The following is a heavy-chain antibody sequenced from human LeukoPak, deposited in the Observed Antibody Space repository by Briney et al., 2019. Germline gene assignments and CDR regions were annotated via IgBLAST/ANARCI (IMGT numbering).Heavy chain of an antibody. CDR1: GVSISSGGYY. D-gene: IGHD3-3*01. CDR2: IYYSGNT. Sequence: SETLSLTCTVSGVSISSGGYYWSWIRQHPGKGLEWIGYIYYSGNTYYNPSLKSRVTISVDTSKNQFSLKLSSVTAADTAVYYCAKDISRFLEWLFPDHLDYYYYYGMDVWGQGTTVTVSS. CDR3: AKDISRFLEWLFPDHLDYYYYYGMDV. J-gene: IGHJ6*02. V-gene: IGHV4-31*03.